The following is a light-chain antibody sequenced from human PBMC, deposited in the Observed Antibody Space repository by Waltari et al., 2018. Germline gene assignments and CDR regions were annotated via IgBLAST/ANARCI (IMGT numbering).Light chain of an antibody. CDR1: QGIRTS. CDR2: AAS. Sequence: DIQMTQSPPSLSASVGDRVTITRRASQGIRTSLAWFQQKAGKAPTLLLYAASRLESGAPSRFSGSGSGTDYTLTISSLQPEDFATYYCQQYHNTPFTFGPGTKVDIK. CDR3: QQYHNTPFT. V-gene: IGKV1-NL1*01. J-gene: IGKJ3*01.